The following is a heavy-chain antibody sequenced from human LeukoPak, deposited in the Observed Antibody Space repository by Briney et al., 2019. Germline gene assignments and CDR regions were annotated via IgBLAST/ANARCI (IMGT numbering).Heavy chain of an antibody. D-gene: IGHD3-16*01. Sequence: GGSLRLSCAASGFTLSNYAMSWVRQAPGKGLEWVSTISTGGSDTYYADSVKGRFTISRDSSEGAIYLHMSSLRGEDTAIYYCGQGVMVVGGMAYYDYWGQGTLVTVSS. CDR2: ISTGGSDT. CDR3: GQGVMVVGGMAYYDY. V-gene: IGHV3-23*01. J-gene: IGHJ4*02. CDR1: GFTLSNYA.